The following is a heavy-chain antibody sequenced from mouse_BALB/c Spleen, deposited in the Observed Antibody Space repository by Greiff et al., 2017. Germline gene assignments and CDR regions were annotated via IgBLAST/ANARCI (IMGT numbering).Heavy chain of an antibody. CDR3: ARVNFSLTTATDYAMDY. Sequence: QLQQSGPDLEAPAPSVTITCKASGYSFTSYNINWVHQRNGKSLEWLGIIDPYYGGTSDYPKFKGKATLTVDKSSSTAYMQLKSLTYEDSAVYYCARVNFSLTTATDYAMDYWGQGTSVTVSS. CDR1: GYSFTSYN. CDR2: IDPYYGGT. D-gene: IGHD1-2*01. J-gene: IGHJ4*01. V-gene: IGHV1-39*01.